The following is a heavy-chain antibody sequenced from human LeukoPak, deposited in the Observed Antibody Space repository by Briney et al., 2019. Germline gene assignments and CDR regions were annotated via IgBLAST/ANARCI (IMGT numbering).Heavy chain of an antibody. CDR2: IYYSVST. V-gene: IGHV4-59*08. CDR3: ARYDGSPAKCLVY. CDR1: GGSIRGYH. Sequence: SETLSLTCTVSGGSIRGYHWSWIRHPPGKGLEWIGWIYYSVSTKYNPSLKSRVTSLVDTSKNQFSLKLSSVTAADTAIYYCARYDGSPAKCLVYWGEGDLVTVSS. J-gene: IGHJ4*02. D-gene: IGHD1-26*01.